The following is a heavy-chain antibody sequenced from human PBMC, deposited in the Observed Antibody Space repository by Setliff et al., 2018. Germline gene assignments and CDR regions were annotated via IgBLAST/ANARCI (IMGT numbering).Heavy chain of an antibody. Sequence: ASVKVSCKASGYTFSSYAMNWVRQAPGQGLEWMGWISTNTGNPTYAQGFTGRFVFSLDTSVSTTYLQISSLKAEDTAVYYCARGEYTSLPSGVYYHMDVWGKGTTVTVSS. CDR1: GYTFSSYA. V-gene: IGHV7-4-1*02. CDR2: ISTNTGNP. J-gene: IGHJ6*03. D-gene: IGHD6-6*01. CDR3: ARGEYTSLPSGVYYHMDV.